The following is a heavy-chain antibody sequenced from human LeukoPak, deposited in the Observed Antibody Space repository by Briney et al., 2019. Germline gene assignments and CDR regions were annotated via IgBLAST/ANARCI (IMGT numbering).Heavy chain of an antibody. D-gene: IGHD6-6*01. V-gene: IGHV3-23*01. CDR1: GFTFSTYA. CDR2: INSNGDEI. CDR3: ANWIGSASRDY. Sequence: GGSLRLSCAASGFTFSTYAMTWVRQAPGKGLEWVSGINSNGDEIYYADSVRGRFTISRDNSNNALYLQMDSLRAEDTAVYYCANWIGSASRDYWGQGTLVTVSS. J-gene: IGHJ4*02.